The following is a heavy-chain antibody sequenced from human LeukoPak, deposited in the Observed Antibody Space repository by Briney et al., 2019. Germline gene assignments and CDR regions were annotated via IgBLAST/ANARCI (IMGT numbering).Heavy chain of an antibody. Sequence: GASVKVSCKASGYTFTSYGISWVRQAPGQGLEWMGWISAYNGNTNYAQKLQGRVTMTTDTSTSTAYMELRSLRSDDTAVYYCARGGVLDYVWGSSAPDHWGQGTLVTVSS. CDR2: ISAYNGNT. V-gene: IGHV1-18*01. CDR3: ARGGVLDYVWGSSAPDH. CDR1: GYTFTSYG. D-gene: IGHD3-16*01. J-gene: IGHJ4*02.